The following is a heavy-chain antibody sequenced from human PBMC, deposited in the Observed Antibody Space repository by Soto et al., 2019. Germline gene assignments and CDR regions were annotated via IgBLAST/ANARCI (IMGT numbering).Heavy chain of an antibody. D-gene: IGHD3-10*01. J-gene: IGHJ3*02. CDR3: AKLVGSGSYYTLGAFDI. Sequence: GGSLRLSCAASGFTFSSYAMSWVRQAPGKGLEWVSAISGSGGSTYYADSVKGRFTISRDNSKNTLYLQMNSLRAEDTAVYYCAKLVGSGSYYTLGAFDIWGQGTMVT. CDR2: ISGSGGST. V-gene: IGHV3-23*01. CDR1: GFTFSSYA.